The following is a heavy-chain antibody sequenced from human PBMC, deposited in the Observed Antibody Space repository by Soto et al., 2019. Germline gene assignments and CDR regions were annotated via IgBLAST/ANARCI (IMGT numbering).Heavy chain of an antibody. V-gene: IGHV6-1*01. CDR1: GGSVSRAGGA. D-gene: IGHD3-10*01. J-gene: IGHJ6*02. CDR3: AGVPWFRGLGV. CDR2: SYYGSNWHF. Sequence: TVPLTDVISGGSVSRAGGAWNWIRQSPSRGLEWLGRSYYGSNWHFDYAVSVRSRISINPDTSKNQCSLQLDSVTPEDTAVYYCAGVPWFRGLGVWGQGTPGTVSS.